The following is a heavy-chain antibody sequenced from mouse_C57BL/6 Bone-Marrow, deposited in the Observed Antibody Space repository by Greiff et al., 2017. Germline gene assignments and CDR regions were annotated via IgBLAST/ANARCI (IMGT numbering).Heavy chain of an antibody. CDR1: GFNIKDDY. J-gene: IGHJ2*01. Sequence: VQLKQSGAELVRPGASVKLSCTASGFNIKDDYMHWVKQRPEQGLEWIGWIDPENGDTEYASKFQGKATITADTSSNTAYLQLSSLTSEDTAVYYCTTDTTVVAGDYWGQGTTLTVSS. CDR2: IDPENGDT. CDR3: TTDTTVVAGDY. D-gene: IGHD1-1*01. V-gene: IGHV14-4*01.